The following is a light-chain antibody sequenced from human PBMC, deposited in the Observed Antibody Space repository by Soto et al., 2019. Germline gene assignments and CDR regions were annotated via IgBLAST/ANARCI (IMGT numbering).Light chain of an antibody. CDR1: QSLLHTNGYNY. CDR2: LGS. CDR3: MQPLQAPWT. V-gene: IGKV2-28*01. Sequence: DVVLTQSPLSLPVTPGEPASISCRSSQSLLHTNGYNYLDWYLQKPGQSPQLLIYLGSNRASGVPDRFSGSGSDTDFTLKISRMEAEDVGVYYCMQPLQAPWTFGQGTKVEV. J-gene: IGKJ1*01.